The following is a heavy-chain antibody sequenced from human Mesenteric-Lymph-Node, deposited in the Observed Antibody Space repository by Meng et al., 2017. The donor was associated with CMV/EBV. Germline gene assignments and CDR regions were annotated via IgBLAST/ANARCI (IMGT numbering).Heavy chain of an antibody. CDR3: ARGPVNVGLRLTATGTLFQH. Sequence: SFSGSSWSWIRQPPGKRLEWIGEIHHSRTTNYTPSLKSRVTISVDSSKSQFSLRVTSVTAADMAVYYCARGPVNVGLRLTATGTLFQHWGQGTLVTVSS. CDR1: SFSGSS. V-gene: IGHV4-34*01. D-gene: IGHD6-13*01. CDR2: IHHSRTT. J-gene: IGHJ1*01.